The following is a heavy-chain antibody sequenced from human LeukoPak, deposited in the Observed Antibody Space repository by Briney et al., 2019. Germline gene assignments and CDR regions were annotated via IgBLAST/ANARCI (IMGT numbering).Heavy chain of an antibody. CDR1: GGSISSSSNY. J-gene: IGHJ4*02. CDR3: ARPRLLFGSGPILV. D-gene: IGHD3-10*01. V-gene: IGHV4-39*07. CDR2: FSHTGSP. Sequence: SETLSLTCTVSGGSISSSSNYWGCIRQPPGKGLEWIGEFSHTGSPIYNPSLKSRVNISIDTSKNQFSLRLTSVTAVDTAVYFCARPRLLFGSGPILVWGQGTLVTVSS.